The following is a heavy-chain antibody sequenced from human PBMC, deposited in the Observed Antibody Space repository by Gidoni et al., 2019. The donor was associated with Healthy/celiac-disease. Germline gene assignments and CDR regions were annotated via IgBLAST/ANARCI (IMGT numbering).Heavy chain of an antibody. Sequence: QVQLVESGGGVVQPGRSLRLSCAASGFTFSSYGMHWVRQAPGKGLGWVAVISYDGSNKYYADSVKGRFTISRDNSKNTLYLQMNSLRAEDTAVYYCAKDLIPVWGTGTIEGRDYGMDVWGQGTTVTVSS. CDR1: GFTFSSYG. J-gene: IGHJ6*01. CDR2: ISYDGSNK. CDR3: AKDLIPVWGTGTIEGRDYGMDV. D-gene: IGHD1-7*01. V-gene: IGHV3-30*18.